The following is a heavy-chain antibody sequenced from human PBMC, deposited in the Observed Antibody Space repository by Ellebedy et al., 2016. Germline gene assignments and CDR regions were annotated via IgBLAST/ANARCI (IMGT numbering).Heavy chain of an antibody. D-gene: IGHD3-22*01. CDR2: ISGSGGST. J-gene: IGHJ4*02. CDR1: GFTFSSYA. V-gene: IGHV3-23*01. Sequence: GGSLRLSXAASGFTFSSYAMSWVRQAPGKGLEWVSAISGSGGSTYYADSVKGRFTISRDNSKNTLYLQMNSLKAEDTAVYYCAKDTSYYYDSSGYWAYYFDYWGQGTLVTVSS. CDR3: AKDTSYYYDSSGYWAYYFDY.